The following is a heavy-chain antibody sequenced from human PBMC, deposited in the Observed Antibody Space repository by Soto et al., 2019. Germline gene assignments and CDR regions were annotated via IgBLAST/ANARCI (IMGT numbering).Heavy chain of an antibody. V-gene: IGHV4-30-4*01. J-gene: IGHJ2*01. CDR3: AKGDTTLKPPCRYFDL. CDR1: GGSISSGDYY. CDR2: IYYSGST. Sequence: QVQLQESGPGLVKPSQTLSLTCTVSGGSISSGDYYWSWIRQPPGKGLEWIGYIYYSGSTYYNPSLKSRVTISVDTSKHQFSLKLSSVTAADTAVYYCAKGDTTLKPPCRYFDLWGRGTLVTVSS. D-gene: IGHD4-17*01.